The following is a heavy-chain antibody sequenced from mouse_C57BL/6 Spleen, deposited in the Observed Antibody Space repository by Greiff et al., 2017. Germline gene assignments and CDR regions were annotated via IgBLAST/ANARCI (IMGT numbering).Heavy chain of an antibody. J-gene: IGHJ4*01. CDR3: ARSGATTCYYAMDY. Sequence: EVQRVESGGGLVQPGGSLSLSCAASGFTFTDYYMSWVRQPPGKALEWLGFIRNKANGYTTEYSASVKGRFTISRDNSQSILYLQMNALRAEDSATYYCARSGATTCYYAMDYWGQGTSVTVSS. CDR2: IRNKANGYTT. D-gene: IGHD2-12*01. CDR1: GFTFTDYY. V-gene: IGHV7-3*01.